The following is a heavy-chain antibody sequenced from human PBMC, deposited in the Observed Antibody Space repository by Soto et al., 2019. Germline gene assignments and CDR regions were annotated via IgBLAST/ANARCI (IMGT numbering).Heavy chain of an antibody. CDR1: NGSISSSNW. D-gene: IGHD3-9*01. J-gene: IGHJ3*02. CDR3: VRDEAHYDILTGSSLGRAFDI. V-gene: IGHV4-4*02. CDR2: IYHTGRT. Sequence: QVQLQESSPGLVKPSGTLSLTCVITNGSISSSNWWSWVRQPPGKGLEWIGEIYHTGRTNYNPSLRSRVTMAIDKSNSRFSLRLSSLTAADTAVYYCVRDEAHYDILTGSSLGRAFDIWGQGTMVTVSS.